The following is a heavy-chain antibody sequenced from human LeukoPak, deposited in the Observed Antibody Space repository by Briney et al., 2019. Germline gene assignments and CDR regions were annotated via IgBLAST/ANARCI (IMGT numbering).Heavy chain of an antibody. CDR2: ISYDGSNK. CDR1: GFTFSSYA. D-gene: IGHD3-10*01. V-gene: IGHV3-30-3*01. CDR3: ARDGSGNIVHNGMDV. J-gene: IGHJ6*02. Sequence: GGSLRLSCAASGFTFSSYAIHWVRQAPGKGLEWVAVISYDGSNKYYADSVKGRYTISRDNSKNTLYLQMNSLRAEDTAAYYCARDGSGNIVHNGMDVWGQGTTVTVSS.